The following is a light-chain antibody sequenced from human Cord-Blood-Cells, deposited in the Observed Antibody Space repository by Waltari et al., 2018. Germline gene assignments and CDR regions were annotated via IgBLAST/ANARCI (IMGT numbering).Light chain of an antibody. CDR3: SSYTSSSTVV. CDR1: SSDVGGYNS. J-gene: IGLJ2*01. Sequence: QSALTQPASVSGSPGQSITIPCTGTSSDVGGYNSVSWSQQHPGKAPNLMIYDVSNRPAWVSNRFSGSKSGNTASLTISGLQAEDEADYYCSSYTSSSTVVFGGGTKLTVL. CDR2: DVS. V-gene: IGLV2-14*01.